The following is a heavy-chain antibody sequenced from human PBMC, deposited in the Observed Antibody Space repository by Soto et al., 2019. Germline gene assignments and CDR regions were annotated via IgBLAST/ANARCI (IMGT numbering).Heavy chain of an antibody. CDR2: ISGSGGST. Sequence: GGSLRLSCAASGFTFSSYAMSWVRQAPGKGLEWVSAISGSGGSTYYADSVKGRFTISRDNSKNTLYLQMNSLRAEDTAVYYCAKAIVVVPLMDRPFDYWGQGTLVTVSS. CDR3: AKAIVVVPLMDRPFDY. V-gene: IGHV3-23*01. D-gene: IGHD2-2*01. J-gene: IGHJ4*02. CDR1: GFTFSSYA.